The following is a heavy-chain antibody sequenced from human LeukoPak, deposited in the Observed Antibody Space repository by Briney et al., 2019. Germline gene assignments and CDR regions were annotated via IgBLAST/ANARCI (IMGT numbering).Heavy chain of an antibody. Sequence: GGSLRLSCAAAGFTFSSYSMNWVRQAPGKGLEWVSSISSSSSYIYYADSVKGRFTISRDNAKKSLFLQMNSLRAEDTAVYYCARVPMVQGVNVDPCDYWGQGTLVTVSS. D-gene: IGHD3-10*01. CDR1: GFTFSSYS. V-gene: IGHV3-21*01. CDR3: ARVPMVQGVNVDPCDY. J-gene: IGHJ4*02. CDR2: ISSSSSYI.